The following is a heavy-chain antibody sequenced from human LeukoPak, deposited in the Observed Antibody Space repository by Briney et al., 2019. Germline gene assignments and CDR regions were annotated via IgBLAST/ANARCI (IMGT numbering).Heavy chain of an antibody. J-gene: IGHJ4*02. Sequence: ASVKVSCKASGYTFTGYYMHWVQQAPGKGLEWMGLVDPEDGETIYAEKFQGRVTITADTSTDTAYMELSSLRSEDTAVYYCAIGGYSYGYNLDYWGQGTLVTVSS. CDR2: VDPEDGET. CDR1: GYTFTGYY. V-gene: IGHV1-69-2*01. CDR3: AIGGYSYGYNLDY. D-gene: IGHD5-18*01.